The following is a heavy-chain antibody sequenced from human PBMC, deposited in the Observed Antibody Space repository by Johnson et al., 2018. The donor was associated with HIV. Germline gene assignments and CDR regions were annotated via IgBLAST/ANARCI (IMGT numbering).Heavy chain of an antibody. CDR1: GFTFSSYG. D-gene: IGHD1-26*01. Sequence: QLPPLESAGGVLQPGEPLRLSCAAAGFTFSSYGMHWVRQAPGKGLEWVAFIRYDGSNKYYADSVKGRFTISRDNSKNTLYLQMNSLRAEDTAVYYCAKDTSHAFYSGSYWGAFDIWGQGTMVTVSS. V-gene: IGHV3-30*02. CDR2: IRYDGSNK. J-gene: IGHJ3*02. CDR3: AKDTSHAFYSGSYWGAFDI.